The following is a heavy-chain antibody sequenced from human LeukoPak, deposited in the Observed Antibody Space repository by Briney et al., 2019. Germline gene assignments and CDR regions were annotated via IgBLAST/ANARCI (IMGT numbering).Heavy chain of an antibody. CDR2: IIPIFGTA. D-gene: IGHD3-22*01. Sequence: SVKVSCKASGGTFSSYAISWVRQAPGQGLEWMGGIIPIFGTANYAQKFQGRVTITADKSTSTAYMELSSLRSEDTAVYYCARRKYYYDSSGFDYWGQGTLVTVSS. V-gene: IGHV1-69*06. CDR3: ARRKYYYDSSGFDY. CDR1: GGTFSSYA. J-gene: IGHJ4*02.